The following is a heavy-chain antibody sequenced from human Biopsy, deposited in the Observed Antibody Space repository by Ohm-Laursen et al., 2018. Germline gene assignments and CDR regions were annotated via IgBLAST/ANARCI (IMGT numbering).Heavy chain of an antibody. CDR1: GDSTSSYY. J-gene: IGHJ2*01. D-gene: IGHD3-22*01. Sequence: GTLSLTCTVSGDSTSSYYWSWIRQPPGKGLEWIGYVYYTGSTDYNPSLQSRVTISVDTSKNHFSLRLRSVTPADTAIYYCARDRGFYSDRTVPGYFDLWGRGTLVTVSS. V-gene: IGHV4-59*01. CDR3: ARDRGFYSDRTVPGYFDL. CDR2: VYYTGST.